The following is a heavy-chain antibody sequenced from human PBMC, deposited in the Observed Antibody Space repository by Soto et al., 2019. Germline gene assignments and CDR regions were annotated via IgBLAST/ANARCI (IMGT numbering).Heavy chain of an antibody. Sequence: GGSLRIACAASGFTVSSNFMSWVRQAPGMGLEWLSLIYSGGGTYYADSVKGRFTISRDNSKNTLYLQMNSLRAEDTAVYYCAIVLDSSGYPEYFQPWGQGTLVTVSS. CDR3: AIVLDSSGYPEYFQP. V-gene: IGHV3-66*01. J-gene: IGHJ1*01. CDR2: IYSGGGT. CDR1: GFTVSSNF. D-gene: IGHD3-22*01.